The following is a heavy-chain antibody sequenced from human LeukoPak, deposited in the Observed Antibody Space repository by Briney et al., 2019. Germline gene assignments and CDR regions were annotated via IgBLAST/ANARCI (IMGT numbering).Heavy chain of an antibody. CDR3: ARSQPLVVPAAMTFDY. CDR1: GFTFSSYA. V-gene: IGHV3-30-3*01. CDR2: ISYDGSNK. Sequence: PGRSLRLSCAASGFTFSSYAMHWVRQAPGKGLEWVAVISYDGSNKYYADSVKGRFTISRDNSKNTLYLQMNSLRAEDTAVYYCARSQPLVVPAAMTFDYWGQGTLVTVSS. J-gene: IGHJ4*02. D-gene: IGHD2-2*01.